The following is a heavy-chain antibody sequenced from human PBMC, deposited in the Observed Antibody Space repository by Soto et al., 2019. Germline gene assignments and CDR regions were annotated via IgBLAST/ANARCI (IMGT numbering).Heavy chain of an antibody. V-gene: IGHV3-11*06. Sequence: QVHLVESGGVLVKPGGSLRLSCATSGFTFNDYYMTWIRQAPGKGLEWLSHISPKSTFRNYADSVKGRFTISRDNTESSLFLQMNSLGVDDTAGYSCGRGGGGGLFEHWGQGVLVTVSS. CDR1: GFTFNDYY. D-gene: IGHD2-21*01. CDR2: ISPKSTFR. CDR3: GRGGGGGLFEH. J-gene: IGHJ4*02.